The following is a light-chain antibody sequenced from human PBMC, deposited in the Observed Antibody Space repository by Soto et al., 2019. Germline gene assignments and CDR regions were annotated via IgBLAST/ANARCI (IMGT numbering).Light chain of an antibody. CDR2: DNN. V-gene: IGLV1-51*01. J-gene: IGLJ1*01. Sequence: QSVLTQPPSGSAAPGQKVTISCSGSSSNIGNNYVSWYQQLPGTAPKLLIYDNNKRPSGIPDRFSGSKSGTSATLGITGLQTGDEADYYCGTWDSSLSAYVFGTATKVTVL. CDR3: GTWDSSLSAYV. CDR1: SSNIGNNY.